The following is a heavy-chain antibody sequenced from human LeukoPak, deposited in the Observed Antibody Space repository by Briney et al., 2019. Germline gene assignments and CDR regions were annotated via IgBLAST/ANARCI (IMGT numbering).Heavy chain of an antibody. CDR3: ARGHRGRRTLAFDI. J-gene: IGHJ3*02. CDR2: MNPNSGNT. Sequence: ASVKVSCKASGYTFTSYDINWVRQATGQGLEWMGWMNPNSGNTGYAQKFQGRVTITRNTSISTAYMELSSLRSEDTAVCYCARGHRGRRTLAFDIWGQGTMVTVSS. D-gene: IGHD1-26*01. CDR1: GYTFTSYD. V-gene: IGHV1-8*03.